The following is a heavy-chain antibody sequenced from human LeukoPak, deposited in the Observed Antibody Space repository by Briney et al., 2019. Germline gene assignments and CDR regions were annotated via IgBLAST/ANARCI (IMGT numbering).Heavy chain of an antibody. J-gene: IGHJ4*02. CDR1: GGSFSGYY. Sequence: SETLSLTRAVYGGSFSGYYWSWIRQPPGKGLEWMGEINHSGSTNYNPSLKSRVTIAVDTSKNQFSLKLSSVTAADAAVYYCARGLGDYWGQGTLVTVCS. V-gene: IGHV4-34*01. CDR2: INHSGST. D-gene: IGHD3-10*01. CDR3: ARGLGDY.